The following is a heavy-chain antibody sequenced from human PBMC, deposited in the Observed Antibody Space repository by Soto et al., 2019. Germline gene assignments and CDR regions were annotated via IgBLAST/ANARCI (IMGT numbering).Heavy chain of an antibody. CDR1: GYTFTSYG. J-gene: IGHJ4*02. Sequence: ASVKVSCKASGYTFTSYGISWVRQAPGQGLEWMGWISAYNGSTNYAQKLQGRVTMTTDTSTSTAYMELRSLRSDDTAVYYCARGAVQWLVPYYFDYWGQGTLVTVSS. CDR2: ISAYNGST. D-gene: IGHD6-19*01. CDR3: ARGAVQWLVPYYFDY. V-gene: IGHV1-18*01.